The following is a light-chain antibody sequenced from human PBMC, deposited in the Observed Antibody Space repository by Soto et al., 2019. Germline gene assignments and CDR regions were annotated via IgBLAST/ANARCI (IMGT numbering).Light chain of an antibody. V-gene: IGKV3-20*01. J-gene: IGKJ2*01. CDR2: GSS. Sequence: EIVLTQSPGILSLSPGERATLSCRASQTVSGNYLAWYQQKPGQSPRLLIYGSSDRATGIPDRFSGSGSGSDFTLTINRVKPEDFAVYYCQQYGSSPPYTFGQRTTLEI. CDR3: QQYGSSPPYT. CDR1: QTVSGNY.